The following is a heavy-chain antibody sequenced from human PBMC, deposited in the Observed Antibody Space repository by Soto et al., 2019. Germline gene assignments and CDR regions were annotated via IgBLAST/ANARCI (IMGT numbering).Heavy chain of an antibody. D-gene: IGHD2-2*01. CDR3: ARHGRTGIVVVPAAISGYYYYGMDV. CDR2: IYYSGST. Sequence: SETLSLTCTVSGGSIGSSSYYWGWIRQPPGKGLEWIGSIYYSGSTYYNPSLKSRVTISVDTSKNQFSLKLSSVTAADTAVYYCARHGRTGIVVVPAAISGYYYYGMDVWGQGTTVTVSS. J-gene: IGHJ6*02. V-gene: IGHV4-39*01. CDR1: GGSIGSSSYY.